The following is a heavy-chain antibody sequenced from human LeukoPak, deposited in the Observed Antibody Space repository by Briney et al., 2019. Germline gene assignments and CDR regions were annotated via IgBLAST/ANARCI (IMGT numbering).Heavy chain of an antibody. D-gene: IGHD3-16*02. CDR1: GGSISSYY. CDR2: INHSGST. CDR3: ARLRLGELSLYYFDY. Sequence: PSETLSLTCTVSGGSISSYYWSWIRQPPGKGLEWIGEINHSGSTNYNPSLKSRVTISVDPSKNQFSLKLSSVTAADTAVYYCARLRLGELSLYYFDYWGQGTLVTVSS. J-gene: IGHJ4*02. V-gene: IGHV4-34*01.